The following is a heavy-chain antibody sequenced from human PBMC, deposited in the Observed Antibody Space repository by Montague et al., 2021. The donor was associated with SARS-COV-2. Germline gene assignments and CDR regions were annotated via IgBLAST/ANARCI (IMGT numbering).Heavy chain of an antibody. Sequence: SETLSLTCTVSGGSISSSSYYWGWIRQPPGKGLEWIGSIYYSGSTYYNPSLKSRVTISVDTSESQFSLKLSSVTAADTAVYYCARVGRQQLVRLSGMDVWGQGTTVTVSS. CDR1: GGSISSSSYY. D-gene: IGHD6-13*01. J-gene: IGHJ6*02. CDR2: IYYSGST. V-gene: IGHV4-39*07. CDR3: ARVGRQQLVRLSGMDV.